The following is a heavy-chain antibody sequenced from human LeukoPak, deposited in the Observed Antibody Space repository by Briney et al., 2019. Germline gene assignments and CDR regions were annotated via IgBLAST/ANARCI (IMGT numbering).Heavy chain of an antibody. CDR2: IKEDGIEK. CDR1: GFTFSNAW. Sequence: PGGSLRLSCAASGFTFSNAWMSWVRQAPGKGLEWVANIKEDGIEKHYVDSVRGRFTISRDNAKNSLNLQMNSLRAEDTAVYYCARDRGANYYGSLNLFDHWGQGTLVTVSS. V-gene: IGHV3-7*01. CDR3: ARDRGANYYGSLNLFDH. D-gene: IGHD3-10*01. J-gene: IGHJ4*02.